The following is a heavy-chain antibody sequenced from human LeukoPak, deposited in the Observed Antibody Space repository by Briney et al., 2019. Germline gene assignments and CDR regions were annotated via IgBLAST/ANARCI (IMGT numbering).Heavy chain of an antibody. Sequence: GGSLRLSCAASGFTFNSYAFNWVRQAPGKGLEWISYISSSDGIIYYADSLKGRFTISRDNAKKSLYLQMNSLRVEDTAVYYCARGAKEDYSNYGFDYWGQGTLVTVSS. CDR2: ISSSDGII. D-gene: IGHD4-11*01. J-gene: IGHJ4*02. V-gene: IGHV3-48*03. CDR3: ARGAKEDYSNYGFDY. CDR1: GFTFNSYA.